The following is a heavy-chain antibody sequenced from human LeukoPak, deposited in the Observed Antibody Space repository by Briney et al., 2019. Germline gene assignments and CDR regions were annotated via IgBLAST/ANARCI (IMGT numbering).Heavy chain of an antibody. Sequence: SETLSLTCAVYGGSFSGYYWSWIRQPPGKGLERIGEINHSGSTNYNPSLKSRVTISVDTSKNQFSLKLSSVTAADTAVYYCARVRRGYSYGYSSGYYEFHYFDYWGQGTLVTVSS. D-gene: IGHD5-18*01. V-gene: IGHV4-34*01. CDR3: ARVRRGYSYGYSSGYYEFHYFDY. J-gene: IGHJ4*02. CDR2: INHSGST. CDR1: GGSFSGYY.